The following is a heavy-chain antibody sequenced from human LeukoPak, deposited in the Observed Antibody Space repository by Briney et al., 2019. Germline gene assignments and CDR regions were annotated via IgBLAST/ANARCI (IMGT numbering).Heavy chain of an antibody. Sequence: PSETLSLTCTVSGGSISSYYWSWIRQPPGKGLEWIGYIYYSGSTNYNPSLKSRVTISVDTSKNQFSLKLSSVTAADTAVYYCGGSGENGLDHWGQGTLVTVSS. V-gene: IGHV4-59*08. CDR2: IYYSGST. D-gene: IGHD3-3*01. CDR1: GGSISSYY. J-gene: IGHJ5*02. CDR3: GGSGENGLDH.